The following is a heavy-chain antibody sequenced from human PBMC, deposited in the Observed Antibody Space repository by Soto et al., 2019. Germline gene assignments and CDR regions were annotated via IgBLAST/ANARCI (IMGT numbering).Heavy chain of an antibody. D-gene: IGHD5-18*01. CDR1: GFTFSSYG. V-gene: IGHV3-33*01. J-gene: IGHJ6*02. CDR2: IWYDGSNK. CDR3: ARDRIQLWSPGYYYYGMDV. Sequence: PGGSLRLSCAASGFTFSSYGMHWVRQAPGKGLEWVAVIWYDGSNKYYADSVKGRFTISRDNSKNTLYLQMNSLRAEDTAVYYCARDRIQLWSPGYYYYGMDVWGQGTTVTVSS.